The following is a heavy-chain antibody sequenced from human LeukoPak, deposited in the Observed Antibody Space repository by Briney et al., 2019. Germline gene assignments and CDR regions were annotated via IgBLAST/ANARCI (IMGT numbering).Heavy chain of an antibody. CDR2: IYYNGNT. J-gene: IGHJ4*02. V-gene: IGHV4-39*07. Sequence: ETLSLTCPVSGDSISSRTNYWGWIRQPPGKGLEWIGCIYYNGNTYYNPSLRRRVTISLDTSKNQFSLKLTSVTAADTAVYYCGRVRKSDTAIDYWGQGILVTVSS. CDR3: GRVRKSDTAIDY. CDR1: GDSISSRTNY. D-gene: IGHD3-22*01.